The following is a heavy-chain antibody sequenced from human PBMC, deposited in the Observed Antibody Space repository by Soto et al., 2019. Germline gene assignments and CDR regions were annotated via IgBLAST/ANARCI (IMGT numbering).Heavy chain of an antibody. D-gene: IGHD1-1*01. CDR3: AMGTRDAAPDDY. J-gene: IGHJ4*02. CDR1: GGTFSSYA. CDR2: INPSGGST. Sequence: GASVKVSCKASGGTFSSYAISWVRQAPGQGLEWMGIINPSGGSTSYAQKFQGRVTMTRDTSTSTVYMELSSLRSEDTAVYYCAMGTRDAAPDDYWGQGTLVTVSS. V-gene: IGHV1-46*01.